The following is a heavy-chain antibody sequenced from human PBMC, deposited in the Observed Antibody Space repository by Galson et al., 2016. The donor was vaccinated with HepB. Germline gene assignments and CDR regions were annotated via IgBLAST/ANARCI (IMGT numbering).Heavy chain of an antibody. J-gene: IGHJ4*02. Sequence: QSGAEVKRPGATVKVSCTASGYTFTSNGISWVRQAPGQGLEWMGWISTYSGNTNYAQMLQGRVTMTTDTSTSTAYMELRSLGADDTAVYYCARDKQHGLVGWGQGTLVTVSS. CDR3: ARDKQHGLVG. CDR2: ISTYSGNT. CDR1: GYTFTSNG. D-gene: IGHD4-17*01. V-gene: IGHV1-18*01.